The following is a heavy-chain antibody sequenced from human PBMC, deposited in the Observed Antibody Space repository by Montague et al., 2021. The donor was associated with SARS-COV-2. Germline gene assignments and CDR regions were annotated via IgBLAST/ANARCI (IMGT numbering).Heavy chain of an antibody. CDR1: GGSFSDCY. CDR3: ARGRQHYNMIVVVTAGGEYYFDY. V-gene: IGHV4-34*01. Sequence: SETLSLTCAVYGGSFSDCYWSWIRQRPGKGLEWVGEINHRGTSNYNPSLKSHVPISLDTSKNQFSLYLGSVTAADTAVYACARGRQHYNMIVVVTAGGEYYFDYWGQGTLVTVSS. D-gene: IGHD3-22*01. J-gene: IGHJ4*02. CDR2: INHRGTS.